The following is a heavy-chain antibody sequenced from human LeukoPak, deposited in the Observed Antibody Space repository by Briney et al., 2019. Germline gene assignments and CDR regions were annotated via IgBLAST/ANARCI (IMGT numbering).Heavy chain of an antibody. D-gene: IGHD3-3*01. CDR3: ARVILGFTIFGVVPGYFDY. J-gene: IGHJ4*02. CDR1: GGSFSGYY. V-gene: IGHV4-34*01. CDR2: INHSGST. Sequence: PSEAPSLTCAVYGGSFSGYYWSWIRQPPWKGLEWIGEINHSGSTNYNPSLKSRVTISVDTSKNQFSLKLSSVTAADTAVYYCARVILGFTIFGVVPGYFDYWGQGTLVTVSS.